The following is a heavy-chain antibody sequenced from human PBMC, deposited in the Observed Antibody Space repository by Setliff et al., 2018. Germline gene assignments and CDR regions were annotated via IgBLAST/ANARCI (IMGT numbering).Heavy chain of an antibody. D-gene: IGHD1-26*01. CDR2: IDPSGGSS. Sequence: ASVKVSCKASGYTFTSYLIHWVRQDPGQGLEWMGIIDPSGGSSTYAQKFQGRVTMTRDTSISTVYMELSSLRSEDTAVYYCARSGNYSPNDYWGQGTLVTVSS. J-gene: IGHJ4*02. CDR1: GYTFTSYL. CDR3: ARSGNYSPNDY. V-gene: IGHV1-46*01.